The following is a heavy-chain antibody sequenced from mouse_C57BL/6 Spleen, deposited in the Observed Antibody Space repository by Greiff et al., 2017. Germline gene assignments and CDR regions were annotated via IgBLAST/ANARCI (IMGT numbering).Heavy chain of an antibody. CDR3: TTFYYSNPAWFAY. J-gene: IGHJ3*01. D-gene: IGHD2-5*01. V-gene: IGHV14-1*01. CDR1: GFNIKDYY. Sequence: DVKLVESGAELVRPGASVKLSRTASGFNIKDYYMHWVKQRPEQGLEWIGRIDPEDGVTEYAPKFQGKATMTADTSSNTAYLQLSSLTSEDTAVYYCTTFYYSNPAWFAYWGQGTLVTVSA. CDR2: IDPEDGVT.